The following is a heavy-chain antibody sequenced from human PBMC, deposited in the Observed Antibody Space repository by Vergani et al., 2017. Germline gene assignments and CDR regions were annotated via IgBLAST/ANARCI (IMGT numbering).Heavy chain of an antibody. CDR2: ISGSGGST. D-gene: IGHD2-2*01. J-gene: IGHJ3*02. CDR1: GFTFSSYA. CDR3: ARDIAYCSSTSCYSAFDI. V-gene: IGHV3-23*01. Sequence: EVQLLESGGGLVQPGGSLRLSWAASGFTFSSYAMSWVRQAPGKGLEWVSAISGSGGSTYYADAVKGRFTITRDNSKNTLYLQMNSLRAEDTALYYCARDIAYCSSTSCYSAFDIWGQGTMVTVSS.